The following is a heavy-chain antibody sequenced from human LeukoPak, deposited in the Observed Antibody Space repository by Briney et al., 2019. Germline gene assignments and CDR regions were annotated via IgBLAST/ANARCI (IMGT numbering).Heavy chain of an antibody. CDR3: ARTRVAVAGRYNWFDP. Sequence: GASVKVSCKASGYTFTSYGISWVRQAPGQGLEWMGRINAGNGNTKYSQKFQGRVTITRDTSASTAYMELSSLRSEDTAVYYCARTRVAVAGRYNWFDPWGQGTLVTVSS. CDR1: GYTFTSYG. CDR2: INAGNGNT. J-gene: IGHJ5*02. D-gene: IGHD6-19*01. V-gene: IGHV1-3*01.